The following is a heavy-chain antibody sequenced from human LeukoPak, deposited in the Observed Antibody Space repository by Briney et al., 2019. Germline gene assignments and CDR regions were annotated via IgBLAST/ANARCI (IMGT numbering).Heavy chain of an antibody. Sequence: SETLSLTCTVSGGSISSYYWSWIRQPPGKGLEWIGYIYYSGSTNYNPSLKSRVTISVDTSKNQFSLKLSSVTAADTAVYYCARAVSKTYYDFWSGYLIPYFDYWGQGTLVTVSS. CDR3: ARAVSKTYYDFWSGYLIPYFDY. J-gene: IGHJ4*02. V-gene: IGHV4-59*01. CDR1: GGSISSYY. CDR2: IYYSGST. D-gene: IGHD3-3*01.